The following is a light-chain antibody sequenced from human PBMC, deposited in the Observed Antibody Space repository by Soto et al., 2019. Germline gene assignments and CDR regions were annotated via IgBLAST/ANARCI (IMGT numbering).Light chain of an antibody. V-gene: IGKV3-15*01. CDR2: DAS. Sequence: ERMMTQSPATLSLSPGEKATLSCRASQTISKDLAWYQQKPGQAPRLLIYDASTRATDIPDRFSGSGSGTEVNPPISSLKSEDVAVSYCQQYHDWPPWTFGQGTKVEIK. CDR3: QQYHDWPPWT. CDR1: QTISKD. J-gene: IGKJ1*01.